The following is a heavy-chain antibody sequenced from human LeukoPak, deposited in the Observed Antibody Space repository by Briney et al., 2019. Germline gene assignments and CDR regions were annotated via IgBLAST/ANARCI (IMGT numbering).Heavy chain of an antibody. V-gene: IGHV1-18*01. D-gene: IGHD3-10*01. J-gene: IGHJ4*02. CDR1: GYTFTSYG. CDR3: ARDTLRAWYGSGSYDFDY. Sequence: ASVKVSCKASGYTFTSYGISWVRQAPGQGLEWMGWISAYNGNTNYAQKLQGRVTMTTDTSTSTAYMELRSLRSDDTAVYYCARDTLRAWYGSGSYDFDYWGQGTLVTVSS. CDR2: ISAYNGNT.